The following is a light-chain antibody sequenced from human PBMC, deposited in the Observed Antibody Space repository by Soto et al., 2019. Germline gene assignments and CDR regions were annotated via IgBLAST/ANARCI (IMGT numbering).Light chain of an antibody. Sequence: IQLTQSPSSLSASVGDRVTITCRASQGISSYLAWYQQKPGKAPKLLIYAASTLQSGVPSGFSGSGSATDFTLTISSLQPEDFATYYCQQLNSYPSFGPGTKVDIK. CDR3: QQLNSYPS. CDR2: AAS. J-gene: IGKJ3*01. V-gene: IGKV1-9*01. CDR1: QGISSY.